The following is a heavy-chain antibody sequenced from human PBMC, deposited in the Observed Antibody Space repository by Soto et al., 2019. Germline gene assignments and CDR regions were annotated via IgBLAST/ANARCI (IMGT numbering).Heavy chain of an antibody. D-gene: IGHD5-18*01. J-gene: IGHJ4*02. V-gene: IGHV4-31*03. CDR2: IYYRGTT. CDR1: GASIYNGGYF. CDR3: ARLVDNYGHYYFDY. Sequence: SETVSLTCSVSGASIYNGGYFWSWIRQHPEKGLEWMGYIYYRGTTYYNPSLKSRVTISVDTSKNQFSLNLNSVTAADTAVYYCARLVDNYGHYYFDYWGQGILVTVSS.